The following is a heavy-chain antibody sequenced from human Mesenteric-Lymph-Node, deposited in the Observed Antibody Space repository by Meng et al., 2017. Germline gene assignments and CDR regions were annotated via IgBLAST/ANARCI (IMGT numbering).Heavy chain of an antibody. CDR1: GFTFSSYW. V-gene: IGHV3-74*01. Sequence: EVQLVESGGGFVQPGVSLRLSCAASGFTFSSYWMHWVRQAPGKGLVWVSRINTDGRSTSYTDSVKGRFTISRDNAKKTLYLQMNSLRAEDTAVYYCVRWDYGVNSGPENWGQGTLVTVSS. CDR2: INTDGRST. CDR3: VRWDYGVNSGPEN. D-gene: IGHD4/OR15-4a*01. J-gene: IGHJ4*02.